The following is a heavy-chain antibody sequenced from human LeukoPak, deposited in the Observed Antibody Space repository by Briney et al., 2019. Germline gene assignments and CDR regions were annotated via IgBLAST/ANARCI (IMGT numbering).Heavy chain of an antibody. J-gene: IGHJ5*02. V-gene: IGHV1-2*06. CDR2: INPKSGDT. CDR3: GRGIQSFDP. CDR1: GYTFTAYY. Sequence: GASVKLSCKASGYTFTAYYMHWVRQAPGQGLEWMGRINPKSGDTNYAQTFQDRVTMTRDTSMSTAYMEISRLRYDDTAVYYCGRGIQSFDPWGQGTLVTVSS.